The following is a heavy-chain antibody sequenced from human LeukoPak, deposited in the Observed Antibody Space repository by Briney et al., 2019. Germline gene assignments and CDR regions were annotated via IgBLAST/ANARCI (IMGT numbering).Heavy chain of an antibody. CDR3: AKDRGSGWSFDY. V-gene: IGHV3-7*01. J-gene: IGHJ4*02. CDR1: GFTFSSYW. Sequence: GGSLRLSCAASGFTFSSYWMSWVRQAPGKGLEWVANIKQDGSEKYYVDSVKGRFTISRDNSKNTLYLQMNSLRAEDTAVYYCAKDRGSGWSFDYWGQGTLVTVSS. CDR2: IKQDGSEK. D-gene: IGHD6-25*01.